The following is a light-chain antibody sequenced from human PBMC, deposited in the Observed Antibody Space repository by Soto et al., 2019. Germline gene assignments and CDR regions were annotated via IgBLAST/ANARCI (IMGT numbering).Light chain of an antibody. J-gene: IGKJ3*01. CDR3: QQSYSTPRFT. CDR2: AAF. Sequence: DIQMTQSPSSLSASVGDRVTITCRAGQSISTYLNWYQQKPGKAPNLLIYAAFSLQTGVTSRFSGSGSGTDFTLTIISLQPEDFATYFCQQSYSTPRFTFGPGTKVEIK. V-gene: IGKV1-39*01. CDR1: QSISTY.